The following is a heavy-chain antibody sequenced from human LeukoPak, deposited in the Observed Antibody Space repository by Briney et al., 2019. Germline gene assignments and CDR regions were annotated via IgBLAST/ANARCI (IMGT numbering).Heavy chain of an antibody. J-gene: IGHJ4*02. CDR1: GYTFTSYY. CDR3: ARVFLKLHYYGSGSHDFDY. V-gene: IGHV1-46*01. D-gene: IGHD3-10*01. Sequence: ASVKVSCKASGYTFTSYYMHWVRQAPGQGLEWMGIINPSGGSTSYAQKFQGRVTMTRDMSTSTVYMELSSLRSEDTAVYYCARVFLKLHYYGSGSHDFDYWGQGTLVTVSS. CDR2: INPSGGST.